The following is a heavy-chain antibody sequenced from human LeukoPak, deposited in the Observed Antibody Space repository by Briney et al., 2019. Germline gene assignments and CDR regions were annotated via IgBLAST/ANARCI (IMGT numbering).Heavy chain of an antibody. CDR2: IWYDGSNK. D-gene: IGHD3-3*01. V-gene: IGHV3-33*06. Sequence: GGSLRLSCAASGFTFSSYGMPWVRQAPGKGLERVAVIWYDGSNKYYADSVNRRFTISRENSKTTLYLLISSRRAEDTVVYYCAKDQVLEWLLSGLYFDYWGQGTLVTVSS. J-gene: IGHJ4*02. CDR3: AKDQVLEWLLSGLYFDY. CDR1: GFTFSSYG.